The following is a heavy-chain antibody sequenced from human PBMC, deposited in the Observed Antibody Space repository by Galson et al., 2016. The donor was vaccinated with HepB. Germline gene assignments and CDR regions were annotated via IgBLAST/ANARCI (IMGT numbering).Heavy chain of an antibody. CDR2: IYSAGSA. Sequence: SLRLSCAASGVDVSSNYMGWVRQAPGKGLEWVSIIYSAGSAHYADSVKGRFTISRDNSRNTLYLQMNRLRPDDSALYYCARGEGPLIVAGDAFDLWGQGTMVIVSS. D-gene: IGHD3-22*01. J-gene: IGHJ3*01. CDR3: ARGEGPLIVAGDAFDL. V-gene: IGHV3-66*02. CDR1: GVDVSSNY.